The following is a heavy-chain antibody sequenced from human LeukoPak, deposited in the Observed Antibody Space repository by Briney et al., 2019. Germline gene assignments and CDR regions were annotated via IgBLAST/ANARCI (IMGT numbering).Heavy chain of an antibody. CDR3: ATKGLRPSSYYYGMDV. Sequence: ASVKVSCKVSGYTLTELSMHWVRQAPGKGLEWMGGFDPEDGETIYAQKFQGRVTTTEDTSTDTAYMELSSLRSEDTAVYYCATKGLRPSSYYYGMDVWGQGTTVTVSS. V-gene: IGHV1-24*01. J-gene: IGHJ6*02. CDR2: FDPEDGET. CDR1: GYTLTELS.